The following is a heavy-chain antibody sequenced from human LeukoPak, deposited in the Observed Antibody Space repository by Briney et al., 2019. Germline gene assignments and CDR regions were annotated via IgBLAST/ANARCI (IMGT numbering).Heavy chain of an antibody. J-gene: IGHJ3*02. CDR3: AREESIVGTKGDAFDI. CDR1: GFSFNSHS. D-gene: IGHD1-26*01. V-gene: IGHV3-21*01. CDR2: ISSGSTYI. Sequence: GGSLRLSCAASGFSFNSHSMNWVRQAPGKGLEWVSSISSGSTYIYYADSVKGRFTISRDNAKNSLYLQMNSLGADDTAVYYCAREESIVGTKGDAFDIWGQGTMVTVSS.